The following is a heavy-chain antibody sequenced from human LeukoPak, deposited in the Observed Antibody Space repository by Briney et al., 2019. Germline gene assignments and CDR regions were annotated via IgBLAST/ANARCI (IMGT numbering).Heavy chain of an antibody. CDR1: GFTFSSYA. V-gene: IGHV3-30*04. J-gene: IGHJ4*02. CDR2: MSYDGDNK. D-gene: IGHD3-10*01. CDR3: ARELTALLWFGELGY. Sequence: GRSLRLSCAASGFTFSSYAMHWVRQAPGKGLEWVAVMSYDGDNKFYAASVKGRFTISRDNSKNALYLQMHSLRAEDTAVYYCARELTALLWFGELGYWGQGILVTVSS.